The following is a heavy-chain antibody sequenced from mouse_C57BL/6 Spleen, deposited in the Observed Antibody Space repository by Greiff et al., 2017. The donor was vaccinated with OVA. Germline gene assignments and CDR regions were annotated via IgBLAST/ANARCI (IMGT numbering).Heavy chain of an antibody. J-gene: IGHJ4*01. D-gene: IGHD3-1*01. CDR2: INPSSGYT. Sequence: VQRVESGAELAKPGASVKLSCKASGYTFTSYWMHWVKQRPGQGLEWIGYINPSSGYTKYNQKFKDKATLTADKSSSTAYMQLSSLTYEDSAVYYCARGSNSDYAMDYWGQGTSVTVSS. CDR3: ARGSNSDYAMDY. V-gene: IGHV1-7*01. CDR1: GYTFTSYW.